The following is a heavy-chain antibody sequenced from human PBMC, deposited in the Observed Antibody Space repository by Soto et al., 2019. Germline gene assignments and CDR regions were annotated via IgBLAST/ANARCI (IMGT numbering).Heavy chain of an antibody. CDR1: GDSISTFY. J-gene: IGHJ4*02. CDR2: VYYTGST. CDR3: ARGRTVRNYADDSSDYFYFFDY. Sequence: PXGTLLLTCTVSGDSISTFYWGWMRQSPGKELEWIGYVYYTGSTNYNPSLKSRVTISVDRSKNQFSLKLTSANAADTAVYYCARGRTVRNYADDSSDYFYFFDYWGQGTQVTVSS. V-gene: IGHV4-59*01. D-gene: IGHD3-22*01.